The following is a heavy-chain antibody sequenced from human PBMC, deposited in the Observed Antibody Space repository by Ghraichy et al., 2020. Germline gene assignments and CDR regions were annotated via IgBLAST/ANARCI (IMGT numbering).Heavy chain of an antibody. J-gene: IGHJ3*02. V-gene: IGHV3-30*18. D-gene: IGHD3-10*01. CDR2: ISYDGSNK. Sequence: WNAVVCLKEISYDGSNKYYADSVKGRFTISRDNSKNTLYLQMDSLRAEDTALYYCAKVGSIAVRGVHAFDILG. CDR3: AKVGSIAVRGVHAFDI.